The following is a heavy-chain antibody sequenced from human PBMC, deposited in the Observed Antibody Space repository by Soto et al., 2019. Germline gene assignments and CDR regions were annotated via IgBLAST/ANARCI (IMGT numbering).Heavy chain of an antibody. V-gene: IGHV3-30*18. Sequence: QVQLVESGGGVVQPGRSLRLSCAASGFTFSSYGMHWVRQAPGKGLEWVAVISYDGSNKYYADSVKGRFTISRDNSKNTLYLQMNSLRVEDTAVYYCAKEGGAGWSGYYYYFDYWGQGTLVTVSS. CDR3: AKEGGAGWSGYYYYFDY. D-gene: IGHD3-3*01. CDR2: ISYDGSNK. J-gene: IGHJ4*02. CDR1: GFTFSSYG.